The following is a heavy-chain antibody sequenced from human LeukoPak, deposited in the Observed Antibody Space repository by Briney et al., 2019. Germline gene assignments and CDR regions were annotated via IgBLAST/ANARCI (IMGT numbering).Heavy chain of an antibody. CDR1: GFTFSSYW. D-gene: IGHD2-15*01. V-gene: IGHV3-74*01. J-gene: IGHJ4*02. CDR3: AREYCSGGRCLYYFDY. Sequence: GGSLRLSCSASGFTFSSYWMHWVRQAPGKGLVWVSRINSDGSRTRYADSVKGRFTISRDNAKNTLYLQMNSLRGEDTAVYYCAREYCSGGRCLYYFDYWGQGTLVTVSS. CDR2: INSDGSRT.